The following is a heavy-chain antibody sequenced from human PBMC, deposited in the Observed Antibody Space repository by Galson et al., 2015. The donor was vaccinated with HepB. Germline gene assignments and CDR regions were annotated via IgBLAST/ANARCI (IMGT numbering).Heavy chain of an antibody. CDR2: ISAYNGKT. V-gene: IGHV1-18*01. D-gene: IGHD1-14*01. CDR3: ARDRWTQGVAGTAHPTDY. CDR1: GYTFTCYG. J-gene: IGHJ4*02. Sequence: SVKVSCKASGYTFTCYGISWVRQAPGQRLEWMGWISAYNGKTEYAQKVQDRVTMTTDTSTTTAYMDLKSLRSDDTAVYYCARDRWTQGVAGTAHPTDYWGQGTLVTVSS.